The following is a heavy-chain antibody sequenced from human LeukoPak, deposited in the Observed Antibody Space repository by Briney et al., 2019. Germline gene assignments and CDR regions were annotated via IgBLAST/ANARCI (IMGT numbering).Heavy chain of an antibody. Sequence: PGGSLRLSCAASGFTFSSYDMHWVRQATGKGLEWVSAIGTAGDTYYPGSVKGRFTISRENAKNSLYLQMNSLRAEDTAVYYCASGRLRYFDWLALDYWGQGTLVTVSS. D-gene: IGHD3-9*01. J-gene: IGHJ4*02. CDR2: IGTAGDT. CDR1: GFTFSSYD. CDR3: ASGRLRYFDWLALDY. V-gene: IGHV3-13*01.